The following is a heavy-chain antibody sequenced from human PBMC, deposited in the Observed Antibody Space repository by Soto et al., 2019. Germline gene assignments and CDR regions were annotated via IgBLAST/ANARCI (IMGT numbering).Heavy chain of an antibody. CDR3: ARANCSGGSCYYYYGMDV. Sequence: QVPLVQSGAEVKKPGSSVKVSCKASGGTFSSYAISWVRQAPGQGLEWMGGIIPIFGTANYAQKFQGRVTITADESTSTAYMELSSLRSEDTAVYYCARANCSGGSCYYYYGMDVWGQGTTVTVSS. V-gene: IGHV1-69*01. CDR1: GGTFSSYA. D-gene: IGHD2-15*01. J-gene: IGHJ6*02. CDR2: IIPIFGTA.